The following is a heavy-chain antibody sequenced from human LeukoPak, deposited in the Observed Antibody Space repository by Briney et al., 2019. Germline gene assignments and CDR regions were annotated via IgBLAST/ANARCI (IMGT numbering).Heavy chain of an antibody. CDR2: ISSSSSYI. Sequence: GGSLRLSCASSGFTFSSYSMNWVRQAPGKGLEWVSSISSSSSYIYYADSVKGRFTISRDNAKNSLYLQMNGLRAEDTAVYYCARENLHAFDIWGQGKMVTVSS. CDR1: GFTFSSYS. CDR3: ARENLHAFDI. J-gene: IGHJ3*02. V-gene: IGHV3-21*04.